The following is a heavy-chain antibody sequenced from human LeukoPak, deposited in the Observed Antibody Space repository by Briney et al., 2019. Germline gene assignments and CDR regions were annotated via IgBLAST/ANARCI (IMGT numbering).Heavy chain of an antibody. J-gene: IGHJ5*02. V-gene: IGHV3-7*01. Sequence: PGGSLRLSCAASGFTFSESWMDWVRQAPGKGLEWVANINQDGTVTYYVDSAKGRFTISRDNAKNSLYLQMDSLRVKDTAMYYCTKALDLWGQGSLVTVSS. CDR3: TKALDL. CDR1: GFTFSESW. CDR2: INQDGTVT.